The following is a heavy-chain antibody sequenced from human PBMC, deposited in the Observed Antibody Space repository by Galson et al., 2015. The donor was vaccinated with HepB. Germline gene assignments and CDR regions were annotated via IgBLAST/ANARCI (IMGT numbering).Heavy chain of an antibody. CDR1: GYTFTSYG. D-gene: IGHD6-19*01. J-gene: IGHJ6*02. CDR3: AREWGIAVDGREDYYYGMDV. Sequence: SVKVSCKASGYTFTSYGISWVRQAPGQGLEGMGRINPYNGNTNYAQKLPGRVTMTTDTSTSTAYMELRSLRSDDTAVYYCAREWGIAVDGREDYYYGMDVWGQGTTVTVSS. CDR2: INPYNGNT. V-gene: IGHV1-18*04.